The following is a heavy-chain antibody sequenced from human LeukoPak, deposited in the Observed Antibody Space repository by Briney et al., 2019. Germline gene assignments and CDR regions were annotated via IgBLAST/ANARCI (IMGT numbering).Heavy chain of an antibody. J-gene: IGHJ4*02. Sequence: SETLSLTCSVYGESLGGYYWTWIRQPPGKGLEWVGEIDHNGNTKYKSSHKSRITISVDTSKNQFSLNLSSVTAADTAVYYCVSQDTAYSHGPYWGQGTLVAVSS. V-gene: IGHV4-34*01. D-gene: IGHD5-18*01. CDR1: GESLGGYY. CDR2: IDHNGNT. CDR3: VSQDTAYSHGPY.